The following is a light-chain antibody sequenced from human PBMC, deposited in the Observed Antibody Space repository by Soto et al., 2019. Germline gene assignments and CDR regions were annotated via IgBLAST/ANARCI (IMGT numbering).Light chain of an antibody. CDR1: SSNIGNNF. V-gene: IGLV1-51*01. CDR3: GTWDSRLSAVV. CDR2: DND. Sequence: QSVLMQPPSVSAAPGQTVTISCSGSSSNIGNNFVSWYQHLPGTAPKLLIYDNDMRPSGIPDRFSGSKSGTSATLGITGLQTGDEADYYCGTWDSRLSAVVFGGGTKLTVL. J-gene: IGLJ2*01.